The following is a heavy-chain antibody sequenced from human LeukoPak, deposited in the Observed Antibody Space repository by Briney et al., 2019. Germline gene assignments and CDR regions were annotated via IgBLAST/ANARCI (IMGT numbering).Heavy chain of an antibody. J-gene: IGHJ1*01. CDR2: INPSSGRT. V-gene: IGHV1-2*02. CDR1: GYTFTAYF. D-gene: IGHD6-13*01. CDR3: ARAHVLRSSSRSFQH. Sequence: ASVKVSCRASGYTFTAYFIYWVRQAPGQGLEWVGWINPSSGRTNSAQKFQGRVTMTRDTSISTAYMELSSLRPDDTAVYYCARAHVLRSSSRSFQHWGQGTLVSVAS.